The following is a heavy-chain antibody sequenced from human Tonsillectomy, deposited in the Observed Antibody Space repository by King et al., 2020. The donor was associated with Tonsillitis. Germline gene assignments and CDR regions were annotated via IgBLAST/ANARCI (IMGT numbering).Heavy chain of an antibody. J-gene: IGHJ4*02. V-gene: IGHV3-15*07. D-gene: IGHD1-26*01. CDR3: TTDGATSGSYYFTIL. CDR2: IKSKTDGGAT. CDR1: GFTFSNAW. Sequence: VQLVESGGGLVKPGGSLRLSCAASGFTFSNAWMNWVRQAPGKGLEWVGRIKSKTDGGATDYAAPLKGRFTILRDDSKNTRYLQMNSLKTEDTAVYYCTTDGATSGSYYFTILWGQGTLVTVSS.